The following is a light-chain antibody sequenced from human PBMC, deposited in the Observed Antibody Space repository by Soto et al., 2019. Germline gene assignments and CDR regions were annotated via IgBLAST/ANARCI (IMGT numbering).Light chain of an antibody. CDR3: QQYNHWPT. Sequence: EIVMTQSPATLSVSPGERATLSYRASQSVNSNLAWYQQKPGQAPRLLIYGASTRATGVPARFSGSGSGTEFILTVSSLQSEDFVVYFCQQYNHWPTFGQGTNVEIQ. CDR1: QSVNSN. CDR2: GAS. V-gene: IGKV3-15*01. J-gene: IGKJ1*01.